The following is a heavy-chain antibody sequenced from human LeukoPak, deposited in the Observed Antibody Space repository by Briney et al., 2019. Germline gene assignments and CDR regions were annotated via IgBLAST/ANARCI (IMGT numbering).Heavy chain of an antibody. V-gene: IGHV3-30*18. J-gene: IGHJ3*02. CDR2: ISYDGSNK. CDR1: GFTFSSYG. CDR3: AKDFDI. Sequence: GGSLRLSCAASGFTFSSYGMHWVRQAPGKGLEWVAVISYDGSNKYYADSVKGRFTISRDNSKNTLYLQMNSLRAEDTAVYYCAKDFDIWGQGTMVTVSS.